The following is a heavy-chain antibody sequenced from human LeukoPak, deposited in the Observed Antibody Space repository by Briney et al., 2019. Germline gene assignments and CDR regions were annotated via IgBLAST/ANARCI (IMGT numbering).Heavy chain of an antibody. CDR1: GDSVSSNSAA. Sequence: SQTLSLTCAISGDSVSSNSAAWNWIRQSPSRGLEWLGRTYYRSKWYNDYAVSVKSRITINPDTSKNQFCLQLNSVTPEDTAVYYCAREYYDSSGYYLDAFDIWGQGTMVTVSS. CDR3: AREYYDSSGYYLDAFDI. D-gene: IGHD3-22*01. J-gene: IGHJ3*02. CDR2: TYYRSKWYN. V-gene: IGHV6-1*01.